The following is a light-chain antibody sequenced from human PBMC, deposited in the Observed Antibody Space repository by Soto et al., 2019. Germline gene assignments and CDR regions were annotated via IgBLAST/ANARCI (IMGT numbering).Light chain of an antibody. Sequence: IVLTQSPSTLALSPGERATLSCRASQSVSRYLAWYQQKPGQAPRLLFYNASTRATAFPARFSGSGSGTDYILTISSLQSEDFAVYYCQQYYNWPLTFGQGTRLEIK. V-gene: IGKV3-15*01. CDR3: QQYYNWPLT. CDR1: QSVSRY. CDR2: NAS. J-gene: IGKJ5*01.